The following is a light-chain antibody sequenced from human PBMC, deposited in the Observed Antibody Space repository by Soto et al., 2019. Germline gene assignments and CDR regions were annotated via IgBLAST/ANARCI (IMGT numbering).Light chain of an antibody. CDR1: SSNIGAGYD. CDR2: GNS. V-gene: IGLV1-40*01. J-gene: IGLJ2*01. Sequence: QSVLTQPPSVSGAPGQRVTISCTGSSSNIGAGYDVHWYQQLPGTAPKLLIYGNSNRPSGVPDRFSGSKSGTSASLAITGLQAEDAAVYYCQPYDSSLSGYVVFGGGTKLTVL. CDR3: QPYDSSLSGYVV.